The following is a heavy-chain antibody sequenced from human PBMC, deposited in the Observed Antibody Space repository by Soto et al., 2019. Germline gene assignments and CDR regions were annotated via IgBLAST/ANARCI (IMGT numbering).Heavy chain of an antibody. CDR2: INPSGGST. CDR3: ARDLGFSKRGSGSYYYNWFDP. V-gene: IGHV1-46*01. J-gene: IGHJ5*02. CDR1: GYTFTSYY. Sequence: GASVKVSCKASGYTFTSYYMHWVRQAPGQGLEWMGIINPSGGSTSYAQKFQGRVTMTRDTSTSTVYMELSSLRSEDTAVYYCARDLGFSKRGSGSYYYNWFDPWGQGTLVTVSS. D-gene: IGHD3-10*01.